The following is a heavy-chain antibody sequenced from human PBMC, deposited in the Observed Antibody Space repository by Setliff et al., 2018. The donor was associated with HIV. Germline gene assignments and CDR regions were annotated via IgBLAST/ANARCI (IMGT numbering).Heavy chain of an antibody. V-gene: IGHV4-39*01. CDR3: ASGEDSGTYGEPYDS. CDR2: IHSSGST. D-gene: IGHD1-26*01. CDR1: GDSIISSRNF. J-gene: IGHJ4*02. Sequence: SETLSLTCTVSGDSIISSRNFWGWIRQPPGKGLEWIGNIHSSGSTYYNPSLKSRVFISVDLSINQFSLKLNSVTAADTAVYYCASGEDSGTYGEPYDSWGQGALVTVSS.